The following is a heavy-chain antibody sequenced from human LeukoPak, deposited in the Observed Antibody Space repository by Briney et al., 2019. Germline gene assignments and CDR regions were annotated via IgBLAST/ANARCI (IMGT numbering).Heavy chain of an antibody. Sequence: GASVKLSFKSSGYTGTSYGISWLRQAPGQGLEWMGWCSAYNGKTKNAQKLQGRVTMTTDTSTSTAYMELRSLSSDDTAVYYCARDAGPTTVSRVNWFDPWGEGTLVTVSS. CDR2: CSAYNGKT. CDR3: ARDAGPTTVSRVNWFDP. V-gene: IGHV1-18*01. D-gene: IGHD4-11*01. J-gene: IGHJ5*02. CDR1: GYTGTSYG.